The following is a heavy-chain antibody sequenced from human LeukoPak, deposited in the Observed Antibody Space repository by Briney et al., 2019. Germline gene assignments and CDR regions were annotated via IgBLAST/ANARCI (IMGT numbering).Heavy chain of an antibody. J-gene: IGHJ4*02. D-gene: IGHD1-26*01. Sequence: GGSLRLSCAASGFTFNRYWMSWVRQAPGKGLEWVANIKQDGSEKYYVDSVKGRFTISRDNAKNSLYLQMNSLRAEDTAVYYCAKQYSESYYSPLYFDYWGQGTLVTVSS. V-gene: IGHV3-7*01. CDR3: AKQYSESYYSPLYFDY. CDR1: GFTFNRYW. CDR2: IKQDGSEK.